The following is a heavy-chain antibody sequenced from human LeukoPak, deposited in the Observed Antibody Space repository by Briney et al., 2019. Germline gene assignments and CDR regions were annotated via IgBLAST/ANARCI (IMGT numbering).Heavy chain of an antibody. CDR2: IKQDGSEK. V-gene: IGHV3-7*01. CDR1: GFTFSSYW. Sequence: GGSLRLSCAASGFTFSSYWMSWVRQAPGKGLEWVANIKQDGSEKYYVDSVKGRLTISRDNAKNSLYLRMNSLRAEDTAGYYCARDSGSYLRPLHFDYWGQGTLVTVSS. J-gene: IGHJ4*02. D-gene: IGHD1-26*01. CDR3: ARDSGSYLRPLHFDY.